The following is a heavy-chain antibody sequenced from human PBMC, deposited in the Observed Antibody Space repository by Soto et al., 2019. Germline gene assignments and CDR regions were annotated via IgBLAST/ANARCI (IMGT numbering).Heavy chain of an antibody. Sequence: QVQLVESGGGVVQPGRSLRLSCAASGFTFSSYGMHWVRQAPGKGLEWVAVISYDGSNKYYADSVKGRFTISRDNSKNTLYLQMNSLRAEDTAVYYCAKAQVTLLYSSGWSAVDYWGQVTLVTVSS. J-gene: IGHJ4*02. D-gene: IGHD6-19*01. V-gene: IGHV3-30*18. CDR1: GFTFSSYG. CDR3: AKAQVTLLYSSGWSAVDY. CDR2: ISYDGSNK.